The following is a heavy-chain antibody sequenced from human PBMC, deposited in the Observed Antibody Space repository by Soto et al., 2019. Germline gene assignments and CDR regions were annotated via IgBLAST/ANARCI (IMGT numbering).Heavy chain of an antibody. Sequence: PSETLSLTCAVSGDSISSGGYSWSWIRQPPGKGLEWIGYIYHSGSTYYNPSLKSRVTISVDRSKNQFSLKLSSVTAADTAVYYCVRVPGPWGQGTLVTVS. CDR3: VRVPGP. V-gene: IGHV4-30-2*01. CDR2: IYHSGST. J-gene: IGHJ5*02. CDR1: GDSISSGGYS.